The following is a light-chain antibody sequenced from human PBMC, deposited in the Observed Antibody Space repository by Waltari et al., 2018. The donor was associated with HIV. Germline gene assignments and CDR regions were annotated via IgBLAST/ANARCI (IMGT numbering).Light chain of an antibody. J-gene: IGLJ2*01. V-gene: IGLV2-14*01. CDR1: ISDLGIYDL. CDR3: SSYTDSDTLL. CDR2: DVN. Sequence: QSALTQPASVSGSPGQSITISCTGAISDLGIYDLVSWYQKYPGKAPQLIIYDVNTRPSGISNRFSGSKSGNTASLTISALQGDDEADYYCSSYTDSDTLLFGGGTKLTVL.